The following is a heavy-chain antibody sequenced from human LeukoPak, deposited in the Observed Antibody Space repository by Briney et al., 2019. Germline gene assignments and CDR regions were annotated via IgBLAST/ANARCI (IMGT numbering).Heavy chain of an antibody. CDR3: VRDRPNYYGSGSYHYYYYAMDV. J-gene: IGHJ6*02. V-gene: IGHV4-59*01. Sequence: SETLSLTCNVSGGSISNEYWTWIRQPPGKGLEWIGYVYYSGSTIYNPSLKSRVTISVEASKNQFSLKLSSVTAADTAVYCCVRDRPNYYGSGSYHYYYYAMDVWGPGTTVIVSS. CDR2: VYYSGST. CDR1: GGSISNEY. D-gene: IGHD3-10*01.